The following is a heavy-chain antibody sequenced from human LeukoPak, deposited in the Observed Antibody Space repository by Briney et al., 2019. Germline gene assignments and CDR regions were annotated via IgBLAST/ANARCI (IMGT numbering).Heavy chain of an antibody. CDR3: AKDGMVGATTGLYYFDY. D-gene: IGHD1-26*01. CDR2: ISYDGSNK. V-gene: IGHV3-30*18. CDR1: GFTFSSYA. J-gene: IGHJ4*02. Sequence: GGSLRLSCAASGFTFSSYAMHWVRQAPGKGLEWVALISYDGSNKYYADSVKGRFTVSRDNSKNTFYLQMNSLRAEDTAVYYCAKDGMVGATTGLYYFDYWGQGILVTVSS.